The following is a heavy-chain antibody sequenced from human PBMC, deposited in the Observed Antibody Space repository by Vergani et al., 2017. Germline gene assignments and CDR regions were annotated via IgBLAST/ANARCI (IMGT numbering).Heavy chain of an antibody. CDR1: GGSISSSSYY. Sequence: QLQLQESGPGLVKPSETLSLPCTVSGGSISSSSYYWGWIRQPPGKGLEWIGSIYYSGITYYNPSLKSRGTISVDTSKNQFSLKLSSVTAADTAVYYCARPITGTTHAFDIWGQGTMVTVSS. J-gene: IGHJ3*02. D-gene: IGHD1-7*01. CDR3: ARPITGTTHAFDI. V-gene: IGHV4-39*07. CDR2: IYYSGIT.